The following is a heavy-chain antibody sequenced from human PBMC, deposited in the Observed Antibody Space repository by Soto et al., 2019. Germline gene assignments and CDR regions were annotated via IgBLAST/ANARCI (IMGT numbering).Heavy chain of an antibody. J-gene: IGHJ6*02. V-gene: IGHV3-43*02. CDR2: LSGSGGNT. CDR1: GFTFSNYA. D-gene: IGHD5-12*01. CDR3: AKAQVAPRYYYGMDV. Sequence: GGSLRLSCAASGFTFSNYAMSWVRQTPGKGLEWVSGLSGSGGNTYYADSVKGRFTISRDNSKNSLYLQMNSLRTEDTALYYCAKAQVAPRYYYGMDVWGQGTTVTVSS.